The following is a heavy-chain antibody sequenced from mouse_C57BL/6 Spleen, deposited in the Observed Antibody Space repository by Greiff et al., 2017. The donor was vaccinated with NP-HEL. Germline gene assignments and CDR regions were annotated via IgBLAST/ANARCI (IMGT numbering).Heavy chain of an antibody. CDR2: IDPSDSET. D-gene: IGHD2-4*01. Sequence: QVQLQQPGAELVRPGSSVKLSCKASGYTFTSYWMHWVKQRPIQGLEWIGNIDPSDSETHYNQKFKDKATLTVDKSSSTAYMQLSSLTSEDSAVYYCARGGDYDDYFDYWGQGTTLTVSS. J-gene: IGHJ2*01. CDR1: GYTFTSYW. V-gene: IGHV1-52*01. CDR3: ARGGDYDDYFDY.